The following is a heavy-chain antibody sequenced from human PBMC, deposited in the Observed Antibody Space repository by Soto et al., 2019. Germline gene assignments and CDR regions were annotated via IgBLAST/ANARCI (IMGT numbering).Heavy chain of an antibody. CDR3: AGNYYHSSGYTYVDY. CDR2: INPNSGGT. J-gene: IGHJ4*02. D-gene: IGHD3-22*01. V-gene: IGHV1-2*02. CDR1: GYTFTGYF. Sequence: GASVKVSCKASGYTFTGYFMHWVRQAPGQGLEWMGWINPNSGGTNYAQKFQGRVTMTRDTSISTAYMELSRLRSDDTAVYYCAGNYYHSSGYTYVDYWGQGTLVTVYS.